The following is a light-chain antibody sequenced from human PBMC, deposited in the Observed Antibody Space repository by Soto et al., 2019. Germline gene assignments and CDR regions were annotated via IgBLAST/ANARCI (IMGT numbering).Light chain of an antibody. CDR3: QQYGSAPWT. Sequence: EIVLTQFPATLSLSPGDGATLSCRASQSVSSYLAWYQQKPGQAPRLLIYGASSRATGIPDRFSGSGSGTDFTLTISRLEPEDFAVYYCQQYGSAPWTFGQGTKVDNK. CDR2: GAS. V-gene: IGKV3-20*01. J-gene: IGKJ1*01. CDR1: QSVSSY.